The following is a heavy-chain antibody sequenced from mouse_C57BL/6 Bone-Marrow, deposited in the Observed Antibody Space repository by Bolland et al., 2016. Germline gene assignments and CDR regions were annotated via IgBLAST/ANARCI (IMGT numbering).Heavy chain of an antibody. J-gene: IGHJ2*01. V-gene: IGHV14-4*01. CDR3: TTSGRVVAVY. D-gene: IGHD1-1*01. Sequence: GWIDPENGDTEYASKFQGKATITADTSSNTAYLQLSSLTSEDTAVYYCTTSGRVVAVYWGQGTT. CDR2: IDPENGDT.